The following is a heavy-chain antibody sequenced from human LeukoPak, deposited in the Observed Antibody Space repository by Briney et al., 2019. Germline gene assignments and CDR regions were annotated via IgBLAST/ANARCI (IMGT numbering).Heavy chain of an antibody. CDR2: INPNSGGT. Sequence: ASVKVSCKASGYTFSDYYMHWLRQAPGQGLEWMGWINPNSGGTNYAQNFQGRVTMSRDTSTSTAYMDLSRLTSDDTAIYYCASGFNTVTIGDYWGQGTLVTVSS. J-gene: IGHJ4*02. CDR3: ASGFNTVTIGDY. D-gene: IGHD4-17*01. CDR1: GYTFSDYY. V-gene: IGHV1-2*02.